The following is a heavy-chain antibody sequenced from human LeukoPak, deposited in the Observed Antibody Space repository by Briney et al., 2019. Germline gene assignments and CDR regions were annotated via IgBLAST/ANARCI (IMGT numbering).Heavy chain of an antibody. Sequence: GASVKVSCKASGYTFTTYYMHWVRQAPGQGLEWIGMINPSGGSTRYAQKFQGRVTMTRDTSTSTVYMELTSLRSDDTAAYYCARGNTAMVTGTDYWGQGTLVTVSS. CDR2: INPSGGST. J-gene: IGHJ4*02. CDR3: ARGNTAMVTGTDY. D-gene: IGHD5-18*01. V-gene: IGHV1-46*01. CDR1: GYTFTTYY.